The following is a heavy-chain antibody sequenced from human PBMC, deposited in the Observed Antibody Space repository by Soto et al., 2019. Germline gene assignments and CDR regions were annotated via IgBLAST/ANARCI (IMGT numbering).Heavy chain of an antibody. CDR3: ARAYPSAYYYDSEAFDI. CDR1: GGSISSGDYY. V-gene: IGHV4-30-4*01. CDR2: IYYSGSP. Sequence: QVQLQESGPGLVKPSQTLSLTCTVSGGSISSGDYYWSWIRQPTWKGLEWIGYIYYSGSPYYNPSLNSRVTISVDTSKNQFSMKLSSVTAADTAVYYSARAYPSAYYYDSEAFDIWGQGKRVNVSS. D-gene: IGHD3-22*01. J-gene: IGHJ3*02.